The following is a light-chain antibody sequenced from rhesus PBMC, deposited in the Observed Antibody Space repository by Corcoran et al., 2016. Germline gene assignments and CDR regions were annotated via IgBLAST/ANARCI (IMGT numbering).Light chain of an antibody. V-gene: IGKV3-24*04. Sequence: EIVMTQSPATLALSPGERATLPCGASQRVISHLAWSQQKPGQAPILRIFGATPRATGIPDRFSGSGSGTDFTLIISSLEPEDVGIYFCLHTSNWPQYSFGQGTKVEIK. CDR3: LHTSNWPQYS. J-gene: IGKJ2*01. CDR2: GAT. CDR1: QRVISH.